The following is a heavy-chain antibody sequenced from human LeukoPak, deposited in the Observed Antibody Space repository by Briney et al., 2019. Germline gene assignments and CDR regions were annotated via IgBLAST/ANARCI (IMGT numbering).Heavy chain of an antibody. Sequence: GRSLRLSCAASGFTFDDYAMHWVRQAPGKGLEWVSGISWNSGSIGYADSVKGRFTISRDNAKNSLYLQMNSLRAEDTALYYCAKVGYSSGWYATLYWYFDLWGRGTLVTVSS. J-gene: IGHJ2*01. CDR3: AKVGYSSGWYATLYWYFDL. CDR2: ISWNSGSI. D-gene: IGHD6-19*01. CDR1: GFTFDDYA. V-gene: IGHV3-9*01.